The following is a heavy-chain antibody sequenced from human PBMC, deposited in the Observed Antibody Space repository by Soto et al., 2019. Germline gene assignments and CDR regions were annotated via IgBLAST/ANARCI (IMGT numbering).Heavy chain of an antibody. CDR3: PSLEMATMQG. V-gene: IGHV3-48*03. CDR1: GFTFSSYE. J-gene: IGHJ4*02. D-gene: IGHD3-3*01. Sequence: EVQLVESGGGLVQPGGSLRLSCATSGFTFSSYEMNWVRQAPGKGLEWVSYISSSDSAIYYADSVKGRFTISRDNAKNSLYLQMNSLRAEDTAVYYCPSLEMATMQGWGQGTLVTVSS. CDR2: ISSSDSAI.